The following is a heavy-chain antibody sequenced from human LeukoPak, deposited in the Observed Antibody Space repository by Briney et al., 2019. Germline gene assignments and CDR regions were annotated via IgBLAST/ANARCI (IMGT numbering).Heavy chain of an antibody. CDR1: GYTFTSYY. D-gene: IGHD3-3*01. CDR2: INPSGGST. J-gene: IGHJ6*03. V-gene: IGHV1-46*03. Sequence: GASVKVSCKASGYTFTSYYMHWVRQAPGQGLEWMGIINPSGGSTSYAQKFQGRVTMTRDTSTSTVYMELSSLRSEDTAVYYCARATLDFWSGPLDYYYYMDVWGKGTTVTVSS. CDR3: ARATLDFWSGPLDYYYYMDV.